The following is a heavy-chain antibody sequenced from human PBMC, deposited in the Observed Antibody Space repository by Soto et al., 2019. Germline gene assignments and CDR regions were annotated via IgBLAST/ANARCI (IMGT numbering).Heavy chain of an antibody. D-gene: IGHD3-16*01. CDR2: VSFDGDFK. J-gene: IGHJ3*01. Sequence: QVLLVESGGGVVQPGRSLRLSCAASGFTFSNYPMHWVRQVPGKGLEWVALVSFDGDFKNYADSVKGRLTISRDNSKKTLYLHMNDMSPEDTAIYYCARAPPTPSTFGAFDLWGHGTMVTVSS. CDR3: ARAPPTPSTFGAFDL. V-gene: IGHV3-30-3*01. CDR1: GFTFSNYP.